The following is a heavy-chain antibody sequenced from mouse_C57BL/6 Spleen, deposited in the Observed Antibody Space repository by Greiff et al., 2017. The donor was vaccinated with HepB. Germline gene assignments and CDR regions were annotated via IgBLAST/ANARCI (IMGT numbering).Heavy chain of an antibody. Sequence: EVQRVESEGGLVQPGSSMKLSCTASGFTFSDYYMAWVRQVPEKGLEWVANINYDGSSTYYLDSLKSRFIISRDNAKNILYLQMSSLKSEDTATYYCARGDYYYGSKGAWFAYWGQGTLVTVSA. D-gene: IGHD1-1*01. J-gene: IGHJ3*01. CDR1: GFTFSDYY. CDR3: ARGDYYYGSKGAWFAY. V-gene: IGHV5-16*01. CDR2: INYDGSST.